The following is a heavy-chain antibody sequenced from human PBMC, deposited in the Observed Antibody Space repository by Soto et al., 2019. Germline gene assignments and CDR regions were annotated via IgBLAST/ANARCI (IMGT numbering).Heavy chain of an antibody. CDR1: GGSISSGDYY. J-gene: IGHJ5*02. V-gene: IGHV4-30-4*01. CDR3: ARVVSFCSSPSCRGRNWFDP. Sequence: QVQLQESGPGLVEPSQTLSLTCSVSGGSISSGDYYWSWIRQPPGKGLEWIGYMFYVGATYYNPSLTSRVTISVDTSNNQFSLKLSSVTAADTAVYHCARVVSFCSSPSCRGRNWFDPWGQGTLVTVTS. D-gene: IGHD2-2*01. CDR2: MFYVGAT.